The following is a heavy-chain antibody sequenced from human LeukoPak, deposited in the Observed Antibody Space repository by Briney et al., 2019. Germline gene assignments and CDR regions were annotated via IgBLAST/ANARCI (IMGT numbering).Heavy chain of an antibody. D-gene: IGHD5-12*01. CDR1: GFTFTDYY. V-gene: IGHV3-66*01. CDR3: ARDIVAAYAFDI. CDR2: IYSGGST. Sequence: GGSLRLSCAASGFTFTDYYMSWIRQAPGKGLEWVSVIYSGGSTYYADSVKGRFTISRDNSKNTLYLQMNSLRAEDTAVYYCARDIVAAYAFDIWGQGTMVTVSS. J-gene: IGHJ3*02.